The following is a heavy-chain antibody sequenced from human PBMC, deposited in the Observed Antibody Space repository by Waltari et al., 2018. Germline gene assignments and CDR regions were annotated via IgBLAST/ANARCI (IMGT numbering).Heavy chain of an antibody. CDR1: GFTFSSYG. V-gene: IGHV3-30*02. J-gene: IGHJ5*02. D-gene: IGHD4-17*01. CDR3: AKDLADYGDYVSWFDP. CDR2: IRYDGSNK. Sequence: QVQLVESGGGVVQPGGSLRLSCAASGFTFSSYGTHWVRQAPRKGLEWVAFIRYDGSNKYYADSVKGRFTISRDNSKNTLYLQMNSLRAEDTAVYYCAKDLADYGDYVSWFDPWGQGTLVTVSS.